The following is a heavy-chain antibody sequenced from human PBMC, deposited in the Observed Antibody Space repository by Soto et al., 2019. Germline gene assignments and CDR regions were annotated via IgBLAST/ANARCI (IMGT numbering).Heavy chain of an antibody. J-gene: IGHJ5*02. CDR3: ARGPEAGRLGWFDR. D-gene: IGHD6-13*01. Sequence: SEILSLTCAVAGVSIISRGDCWRRIRQPPGKALEWIGYIYYSGTTNHNSSLRSRVTISVDTSKNQLSLKLTSVTAADTAVYYCARGPEAGRLGWFDRWGQGTLVPVSS. V-gene: IGHV4-61*08. CDR1: GVSIISRGDC. CDR2: IYYSGTT.